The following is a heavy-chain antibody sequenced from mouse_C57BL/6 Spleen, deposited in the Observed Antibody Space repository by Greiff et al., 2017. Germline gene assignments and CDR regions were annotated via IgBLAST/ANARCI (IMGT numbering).Heavy chain of an antibody. J-gene: IGHJ4*01. CDR2: IWRGGST. CDR1: GFSLTSYG. V-gene: IGHV2-5*01. CDR3: AKTLLLLRGYAMDY. Sequence: VQLVESGPGLVQPSQSLSITCTVSGFSLTSYGVHWVRQSPGKGLEWLGVIWRGGSTDYNAAFMSRLSITKDNSKSQVFFKMNSLQADDTAIYYCAKTLLLLRGYAMDYWGQGTSVTVSS. D-gene: IGHD1-1*01.